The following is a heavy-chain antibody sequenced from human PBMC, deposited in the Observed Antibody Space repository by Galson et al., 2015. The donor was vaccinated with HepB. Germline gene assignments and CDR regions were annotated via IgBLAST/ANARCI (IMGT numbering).Heavy chain of an antibody. J-gene: IGHJ6*02. CDR3: TRDPYDYVWGSYRVALLGDV. CDR2: ISCTSRTI. CDR1: GFTFTSHS. Sequence: SLRLSCAASGFTFTSHSLNWVRQAPGRGLEWISYISCTSRTIHYADSVKSRFTVSRDNVKDFMFLEMSNLRDDDTAVYYCTRDPYDYVWGSYRVALLGDVWGQGTTVIVSS. V-gene: IGHV3-48*02. D-gene: IGHD3-16*02.